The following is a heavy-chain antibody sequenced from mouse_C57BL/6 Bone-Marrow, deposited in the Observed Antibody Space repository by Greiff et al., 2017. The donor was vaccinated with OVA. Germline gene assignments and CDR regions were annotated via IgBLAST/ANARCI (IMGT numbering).Heavy chain of an antibody. Sequence: VKLVESGPGLVAPSQSLSITCTVSGFSLTSYGVDWVRQPPGKGLEWLGVIWGGGSTNYNSALMSRLSISKDNSKSQVFLKMNSLQTDDTAMYYCVKQGKNYYDYNVGDYDVMDYWGEGTSVTVSS. CDR2: IWGGGST. CDR3: VKQGKNYYDYNVGDYDVMDY. CDR1: GFSLTSYG. D-gene: IGHD2-4*01. J-gene: IGHJ4*01. V-gene: IGHV2-9*01.